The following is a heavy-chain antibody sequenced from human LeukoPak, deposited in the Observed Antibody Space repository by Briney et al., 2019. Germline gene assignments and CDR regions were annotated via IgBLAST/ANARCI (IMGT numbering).Heavy chain of an antibody. D-gene: IGHD3-22*01. V-gene: IGHV4-38-2*02. CDR2: IYHSGST. CDR1: GYSISSGYY. Sequence: SETLSLTCAVSGYSISSGYYWGWIRQPPGKGREWIGSIYHSGSTYYNPSLKSRVTISVDTSKNQFSLKLSSVTAADTAVYYCARDRLIFDSSGYYLPFGAFDIWGQGTMVTVSS. J-gene: IGHJ3*02. CDR3: ARDRLIFDSSGYYLPFGAFDI.